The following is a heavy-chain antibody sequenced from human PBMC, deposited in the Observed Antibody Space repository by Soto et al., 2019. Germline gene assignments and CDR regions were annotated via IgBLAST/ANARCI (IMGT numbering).Heavy chain of an antibody. CDR1: GGTFSSYA. D-gene: IGHD2-8*01. CDR3: ARGYCTNGVCYNAFDY. CDR2: IIPIFGTA. J-gene: IGHJ4*02. V-gene: IGHV1-69*13. Sequence: SVKVSCKASGGTFSSYAISWVRQAPGQGLEWMGGIIPIFGTANYAQKFQGRVTITADESTSTAYMELSSLRSEDTAVYYCARGYCTNGVCYNAFDYWGQGTLVTVSS.